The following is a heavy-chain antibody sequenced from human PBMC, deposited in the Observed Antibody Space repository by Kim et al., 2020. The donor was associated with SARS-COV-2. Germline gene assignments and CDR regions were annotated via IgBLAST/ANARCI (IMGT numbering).Heavy chain of an antibody. CDR1: GGSFSGYY. D-gene: IGHD2-2*01. V-gene: IGHV4-34*01. CDR3: VGYCSSTSCYAFDY. Sequence: SETLSLTCAVYGGSFSGYYWSWIRQPPGKGLEWIGEINHSGSTNYNPSLKSRVTISVDTSKNQFSLKLSSVTAADTAVYYCVGYCSSTSCYAFDYWGQGTLVTVSS. J-gene: IGHJ4*02. CDR2: INHSGST.